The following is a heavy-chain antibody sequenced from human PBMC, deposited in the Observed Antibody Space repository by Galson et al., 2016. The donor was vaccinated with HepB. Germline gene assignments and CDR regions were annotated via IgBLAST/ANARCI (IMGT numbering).Heavy chain of an antibody. CDR2: IDPSDSYT. CDR1: GYNFTSYW. V-gene: IGHV5-10-1*01. D-gene: IGHD2-2*02. Sequence: QSGAEVKKPGESLRISCKGSGYNFTSYWISWVRQMPGKGPEWMGRIDPSDSYTNYNPSFQGHVTISLDKSISAVYLQWSSLKASDSAMYYCARHTSRVSDFDYWGRGTLVTVSS. CDR3: ARHTSRVSDFDY. J-gene: IGHJ4*02.